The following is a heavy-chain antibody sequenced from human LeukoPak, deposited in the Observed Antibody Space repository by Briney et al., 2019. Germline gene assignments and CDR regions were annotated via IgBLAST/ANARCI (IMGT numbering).Heavy chain of an antibody. CDR3: ARVYDFWSGSIDY. CDR1: GFTFSSYS. J-gene: IGHJ4*02. CDR2: ISSSSSYI. D-gene: IGHD3-3*01. V-gene: IGHV3-21*01. Sequence: GGSLRLSCAASGFTFSSYSMNWVRQAPGKGLEWVSSISSSSSYIYYADSVKGRFTISRVNAKNSLYLQMNSLRAEDTAVYYCARVYDFWSGSIDYWGQGTLVTVSS.